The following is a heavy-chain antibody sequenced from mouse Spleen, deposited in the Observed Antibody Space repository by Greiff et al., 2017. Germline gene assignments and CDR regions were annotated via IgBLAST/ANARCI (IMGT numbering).Heavy chain of an antibody. D-gene: IGHD6-1*01. V-gene: IGHV1-69*01. CDR1: GYTFTSYW. CDR2: IDPSDSYT. Sequence: QVQLQQPGAELVMPGASVKLSCKASGYTFTSYWMHWVKQRPGQGLEWIGEIDPSDSYTNYNQKFKGKATLTVDKSSSTAYMQLSSLTSEDSAVYYCARGEAFRHVPPFYFDYWGQGTTLTVSS. CDR3: ARGEAFRHVPPFYFDY. J-gene: IGHJ2*01.